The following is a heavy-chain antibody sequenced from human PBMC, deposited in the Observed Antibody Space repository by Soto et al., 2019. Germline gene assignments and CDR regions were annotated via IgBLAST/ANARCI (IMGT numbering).Heavy chain of an antibody. J-gene: IGHJ3*02. CDR3: ASAKERITIFGVVLDAFDI. Sequence: PSETLSLTCTVSGGSISSGGYYWSWIRQHPGKGLEWIGYIYYSGSTYYNPSLKSRVTISVDTSKNQFSLKLSSVTAADTAVYYCASAKERITIFGVVLDAFDIWGQGTMVTVSS. D-gene: IGHD3-3*01. V-gene: IGHV4-31*03. CDR1: GGSISSGGYY. CDR2: IYYSGST.